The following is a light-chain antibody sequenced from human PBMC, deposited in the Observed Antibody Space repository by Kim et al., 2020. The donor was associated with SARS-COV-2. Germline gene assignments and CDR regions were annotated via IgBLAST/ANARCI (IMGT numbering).Light chain of an antibody. CDR2: EVT. CDR1: SSDVGGYNY. J-gene: IGLJ2*01. V-gene: IGLV2-8*01. Sequence: QSALTQPPSASGSPGQSVTISCTGTSSDVGGYNYVSWYQQHPGKAPKLMIYEVTKRPSGVPDRFSGSKSGNTASLTVSGLQAEDEADYYCSSYAGSHNLGVIFGGGTQLNVL. CDR3: SSYAGSHNLGVI.